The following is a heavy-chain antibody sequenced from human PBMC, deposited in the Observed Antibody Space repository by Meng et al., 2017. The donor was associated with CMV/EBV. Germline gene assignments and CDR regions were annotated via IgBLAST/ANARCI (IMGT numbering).Heavy chain of an antibody. CDR3: AKAQRLTPYYFDY. D-gene: IGHD6-25*01. V-gene: IGHV3-23*01. Sequence: GESLKISCAASGFTFSSYAMSWVRQAPGKGLEWVSAISGSGGSTYYADSVKGRFTISRDNSKNTLYLQMNSLRAEDTAVYYCAKAQRLTPYYFDYWGQGTLVTVSS. CDR1: GFTFSSYA. CDR2: ISGSGGST. J-gene: IGHJ4*02.